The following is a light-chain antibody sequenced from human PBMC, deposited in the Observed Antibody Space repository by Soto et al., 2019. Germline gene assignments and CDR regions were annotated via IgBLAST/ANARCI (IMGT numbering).Light chain of an antibody. CDR1: QSISSPY. CDR3: QQYDRSPQT. CDR2: AAS. V-gene: IGKV3-20*01. J-gene: IGKJ1*01. Sequence: EIVLTQSPGTLSLSPGERATLSCRASQSISSPYLAWYQQKPGQAPRFLIYAASSRATGIPDRFSGSGSGTDFTLNISRLEPEDFAVYYCQQYDRSPQTFGQGTKVEIK.